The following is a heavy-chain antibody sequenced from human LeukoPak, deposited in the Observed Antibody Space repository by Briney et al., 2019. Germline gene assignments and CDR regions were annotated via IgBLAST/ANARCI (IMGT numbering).Heavy chain of an antibody. J-gene: IGHJ5*02. CDR3: ARPGRGSYSNWFDP. V-gene: IGHV4-39*01. Sequence: SETLSLTCTVSGGSISSGGYYWSWIRQHPGKGLEWIGYIYYSGSTYYNPSLKSRVTISVDTSKNQFSLKLSSVTAADTAVYYCARPGRGSYSNWFDPWGQGTLVTVSS. CDR1: GGSISSGGYY. D-gene: IGHD1-26*01. CDR2: IYYSGST.